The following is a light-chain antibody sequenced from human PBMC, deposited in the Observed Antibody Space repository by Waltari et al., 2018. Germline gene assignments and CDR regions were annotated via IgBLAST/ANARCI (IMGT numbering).Light chain of an antibody. CDR2: AAS. J-gene: IGKJ4*01. V-gene: IGKV1-39*01. CDR1: QSISSY. Sequence: DIQMTQSPSSLSASVGDRVTITCRASQSISSYLNWYQQKPGKAPKLLIYAASSLQSGVPSRFSGSGSETDFTLTISSLQPEDFATYYCQQSYSTPLTFGGGTKADIK. CDR3: QQSYSTPLT.